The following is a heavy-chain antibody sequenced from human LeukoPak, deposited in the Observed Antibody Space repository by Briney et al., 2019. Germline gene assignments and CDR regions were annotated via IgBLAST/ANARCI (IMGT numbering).Heavy chain of an antibody. CDR2: IYYSGST. J-gene: IGHJ4*02. Sequence: SETLSLTCTVSGVSISSSSYYWGWIRQPPGKGLEWIGSIYYSGSTYYNPSLKSRVTISVDTSKNQFSLKLSSVTAADTAVYYCASSGSTSGLGFDYWGQGTLVTVSS. CDR1: GVSISSSSYY. V-gene: IGHV4-39*01. CDR3: ASSGSTSGLGFDY. D-gene: IGHD2-2*01.